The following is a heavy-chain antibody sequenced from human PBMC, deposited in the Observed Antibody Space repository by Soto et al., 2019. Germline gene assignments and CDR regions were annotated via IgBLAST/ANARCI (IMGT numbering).Heavy chain of an antibody. V-gene: IGHV3-30*18. D-gene: IGHD6-13*01. Sequence: QVQLVQSGGGVVQPGRSLRLSCAASGLDFNTYGLHWVRQAPGKGLEWVAGISFDGGNQYYADSVKGRFTISRDKSNNTLYLQMNSLGAEDTATYYCAKDSSVTAAGSGGWFDPWGQGTLVIVSS. J-gene: IGHJ5*02. CDR2: ISFDGGNQ. CDR3: AKDSSVTAAGSGGWFDP. CDR1: GLDFNTYG.